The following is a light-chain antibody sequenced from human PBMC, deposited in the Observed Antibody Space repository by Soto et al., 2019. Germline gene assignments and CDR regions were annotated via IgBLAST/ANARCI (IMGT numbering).Light chain of an antibody. CDR3: QQYYRVPLS. CDR1: QSVSSN. V-gene: IGKV3-15*01. J-gene: IGKJ5*01. Sequence: EIVMTQSPATLSVSPGERATLSCRASQSVSSNLAWYQQKPGQAPRLLVYGASTRATGIPARFSGSGSGTEFTLTISSLQPEDYATYYCQQYYRVPLSFGQGTRLEIK. CDR2: GAS.